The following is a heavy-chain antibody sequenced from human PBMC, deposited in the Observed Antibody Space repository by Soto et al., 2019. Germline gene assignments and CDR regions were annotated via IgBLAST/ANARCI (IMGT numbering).Heavy chain of an antibody. Sequence: ASVKVSCKASGYTFTSYAMHWVRQAPGQRLEWMGWINAGNGNTKYSQKFQGRVTITRDTSASTAYMELSSLRSEDTAVYYCARGLVPAHYYGMDVWGQGTTVTVSS. CDR1: GYTFTSYA. V-gene: IGHV1-3*01. CDR2: INAGNGNT. D-gene: IGHD2-2*01. J-gene: IGHJ6*02. CDR3: ARGLVPAHYYGMDV.